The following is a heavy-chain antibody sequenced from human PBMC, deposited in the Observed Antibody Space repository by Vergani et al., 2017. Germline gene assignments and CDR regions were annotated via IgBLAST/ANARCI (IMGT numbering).Heavy chain of an antibody. CDR2: INPSGGST. V-gene: IGHV1-46*03. CDR3: TRGWYYDSIAYWAY. D-gene: IGHD3-22*01. Sequence: QVQLVQSGAEVKKPGASVKVSCKASGYTFTSYYMHWVRQAAGQGLEWMGIINPSGGSTSYAQKFQGRVTMTRDTSTSAVCMEMSSLRSEETAVYYCTRGWYYDSIAYWAYWGQGTLVTVSS. CDR1: GYTFTSYY. J-gene: IGHJ4*02.